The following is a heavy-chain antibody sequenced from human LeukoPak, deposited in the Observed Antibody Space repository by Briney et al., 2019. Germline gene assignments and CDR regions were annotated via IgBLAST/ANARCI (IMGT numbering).Heavy chain of an antibody. Sequence: GGSLRLCCAASGFTFSSYAMSWVRQAPGKGLEWVSTISGSGGSTYYADSVKGRFTISRDNSKNTLYLQMNSLRAEDTAVYYCAKDSAAAGFDYWGQGTLVTVSS. D-gene: IGHD6-13*01. CDR2: ISGSGGST. CDR1: GFTFSSYA. V-gene: IGHV3-23*01. J-gene: IGHJ4*02. CDR3: AKDSAAAGFDY.